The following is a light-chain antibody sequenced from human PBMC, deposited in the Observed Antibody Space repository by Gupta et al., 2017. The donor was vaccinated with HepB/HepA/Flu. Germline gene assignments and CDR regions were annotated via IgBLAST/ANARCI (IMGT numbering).Light chain of an antibody. CDR1: ESVSSGY. CDR3: QQYGSSPRT. Sequence: EIVLTQSPGTLSLSPGERVTLSCRASESVSSGYVAWYQQKPGQAPTLLMHTTSTRATGVPDRFSGSGAGRNFILTISGLEPEDFAVYYCQQYGSSPRTFGQGTKL. V-gene: IGKV3-20*01. J-gene: IGKJ1*01. CDR2: TTS.